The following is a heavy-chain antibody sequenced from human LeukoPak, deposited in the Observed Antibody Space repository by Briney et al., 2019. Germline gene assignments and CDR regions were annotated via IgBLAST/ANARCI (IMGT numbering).Heavy chain of an antibody. CDR1: GFTFDDYG. CDR2: ISGSGGSP. J-gene: IGHJ4*02. CDR3: AKGPLLWD. D-gene: IGHD2/OR15-2a*01. Sequence: GGSLRLSCAASGFTFDDYGLSWVRQVPGKGLEWVSSISGSGGSPYYADSVKGRFTISRDNSKNTLYLQMNSLRAEDTAVYYCAKGPLLWDWGQGTLVTVSS. V-gene: IGHV3-23*01.